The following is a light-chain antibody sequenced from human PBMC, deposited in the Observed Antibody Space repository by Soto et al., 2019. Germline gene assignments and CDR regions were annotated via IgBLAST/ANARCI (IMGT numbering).Light chain of an antibody. CDR2: YAS. CDR1: ESVHSN. J-gene: IGKJ3*01. V-gene: IGKV3-15*01. Sequence: EMVMTQSPATLSVSPGERVTLSCRASESVHSNLAWYQQKPGQGPSLLIYYASTRVTGVPDRFSGSGSGTEFTLSISSLQSEDFGVYYCQHYSNLPPTFGPGTKVEIK. CDR3: QHYSNLPPT.